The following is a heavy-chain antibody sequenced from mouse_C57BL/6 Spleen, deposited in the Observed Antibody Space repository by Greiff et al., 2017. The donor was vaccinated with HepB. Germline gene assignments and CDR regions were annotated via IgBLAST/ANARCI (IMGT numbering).Heavy chain of an antibody. CDR1: GFTFSDYG. CDR2: ISSGSSTI. V-gene: IGHV5-17*01. Sequence: EVQGVESGGGLVKPGGSLKLSCAASGFTFSDYGMHWVRQAPEKGLEWVAYISSGSSTIYYADTVKGRFTISRDNAKNTLFLQMTSLRSEDTAMYYCARKTTVGARDWYFDVWGTGTTVTVSS. CDR3: ARKTTVGARDWYFDV. D-gene: IGHD1-1*01. J-gene: IGHJ1*03.